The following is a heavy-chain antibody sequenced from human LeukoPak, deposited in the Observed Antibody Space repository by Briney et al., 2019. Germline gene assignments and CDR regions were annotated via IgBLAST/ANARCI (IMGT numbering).Heavy chain of an antibody. CDR1: GFTFSSYW. CDR3: AREGWQWLVRWWALDY. Sequence: GGSLRLSCAASGFTFSSYWMSWVRQAPGKGLEWVANIKQDGSEKYYVDSVKGRFTISRDNAKNSLYLQMNSLRAEDTAVYYCAREGWQWLVRWWALDYWGQGTLVTVSS. CDR2: IKQDGSEK. D-gene: IGHD6-19*01. J-gene: IGHJ4*02. V-gene: IGHV3-7*01.